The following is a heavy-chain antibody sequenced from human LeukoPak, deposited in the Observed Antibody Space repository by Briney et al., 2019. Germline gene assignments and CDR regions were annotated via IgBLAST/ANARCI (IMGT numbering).Heavy chain of an antibody. CDR1: GGSISSGSFS. D-gene: IGHD6-13*01. J-gene: IGHJ4*02. CDR3: ARAKSAAAAPFDY. CDR2: IYYSGST. Sequence: PSETLSLTCTVSGGSISSGSFSWGWIRQPPGKGLEWIANIYYSGSTYYNPSLKSRVTISVDTSKNQFSLKLTSVTAADTAVYYCARAKSAAAAPFDYWGQGTLVTVSS. V-gene: IGHV4-39*07.